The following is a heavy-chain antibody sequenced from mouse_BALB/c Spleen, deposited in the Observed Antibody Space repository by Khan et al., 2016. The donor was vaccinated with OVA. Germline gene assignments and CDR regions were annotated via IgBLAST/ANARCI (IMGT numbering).Heavy chain of an antibody. CDR2: IWSAGST. CDR1: GFSLTNYS. V-gene: IGHV2-2*02. D-gene: IGHD2-4*01. CDR3: ARRGYDYGRGALFAY. Sequence: QVQLQQSGPGLVQPSQSLSITCTVSGFSLTNYSVHWVRQSPGKGLEWLGVIWSAGSTDHNAAFISRLTIRKDNSRSHVFFKMNSLQPNDTAIYYCARRGYDYGRGALFAYWGQGTLVTVSA. J-gene: IGHJ3*01.